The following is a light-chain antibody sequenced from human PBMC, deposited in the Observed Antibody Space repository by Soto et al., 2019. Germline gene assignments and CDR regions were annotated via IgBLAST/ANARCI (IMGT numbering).Light chain of an antibody. CDR3: QQYNNWPRT. CDR2: GAS. V-gene: IGKV3-15*01. J-gene: IGKJ1*01. Sequence: GMTQSPSTVSVSPGERATLSCRASQSVSSNLAWYQQKPGQAPRLLIYGASTRATGIPARFSGSGSGTEFTLTISSLQSEDFAVYYCQQYNNWPRTFGQGTKADIK. CDR1: QSVSSN.